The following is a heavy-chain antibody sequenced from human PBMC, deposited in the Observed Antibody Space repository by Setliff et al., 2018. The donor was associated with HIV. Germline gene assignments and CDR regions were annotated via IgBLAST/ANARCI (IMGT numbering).Heavy chain of an antibody. Sequence: SETLSLTCTVSGGSISSSSYYWGWIRQPPGKGLEWIGYIYTSGSTDYNPSLKSRVSISVDTSKNQFSLKLSSVTAADTAVYYCARADYGLDYWGQGTLVTVSS. V-gene: IGHV4-61*05. CDR2: IYTSGST. D-gene: IGHD4-17*01. CDR3: ARADYGLDY. CDR1: GGSISSSSYY. J-gene: IGHJ4*02.